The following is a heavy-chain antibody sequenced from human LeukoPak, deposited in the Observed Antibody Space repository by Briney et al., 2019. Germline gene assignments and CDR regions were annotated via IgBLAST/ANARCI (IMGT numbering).Heavy chain of an antibody. CDR2: FDPEDGET. J-gene: IGHJ5*02. V-gene: IGHV1-24*01. CDR1: GYTLTELS. CDR3: AGDRLLMVRGLMRTGPFDP. Sequence: ASVKVSCKVSGYTLTELSMHWVRQAPGKGLEWMGGFDPEDGETIYAQKFQGRVTMTEDTSTDTAYMELSSLRSEDTAVYFCAGDRLLMVRGLMRTGPFDPWGQGTLVTVSS. D-gene: IGHD3-10*01.